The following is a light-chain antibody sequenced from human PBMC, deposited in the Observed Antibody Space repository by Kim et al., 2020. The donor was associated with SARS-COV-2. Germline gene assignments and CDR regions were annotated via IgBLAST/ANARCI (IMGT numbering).Light chain of an antibody. J-gene: IGKJ2*01. V-gene: IGKV1-5*03. CDR2: KAS. CDR3: QQYDTFPYT. CDR1: QSISNW. Sequence: SASVGDRVTITCRASQSISNWLAWYQQKPGKAPNLLIYKASSLESGVPSRFSGSGSGTEFTLTISSLQPDDSATFYCQQYDTFPYTFGQGTKLEIK.